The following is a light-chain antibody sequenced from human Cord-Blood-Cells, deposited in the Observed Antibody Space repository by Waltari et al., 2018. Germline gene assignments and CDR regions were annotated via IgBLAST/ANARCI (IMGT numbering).Light chain of an antibody. CDR1: QSISSY. Sequence: DIQMNQSPSSLSTSVGDRVTITCPASQSISSYLNWYQQKPGKAPKLLIYAASSLQSGVPSRFSGSGSGTDFTLTISSLQPEDFATYYYQQSYSTPRTFGQGTKVEIK. V-gene: IGKV1-39*01. J-gene: IGKJ1*01. CDR2: AAS. CDR3: QQSYSTPRT.